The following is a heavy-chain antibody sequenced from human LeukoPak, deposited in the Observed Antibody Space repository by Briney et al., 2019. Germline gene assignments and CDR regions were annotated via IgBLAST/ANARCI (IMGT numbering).Heavy chain of an antibody. CDR3: ATVGGSCSSPNCYAYFDR. V-gene: IGHV3-23*01. Sequence: GGSLRLSCAASGYSAMTWVRQAPGKGLDWGSIITDSGGNTFYAASEKGRFTISRDESKNTLYLQMNSLRADDTAVYYCATVGGSCSSPNCYAYFDRWGRGTLVTVSS. J-gene: IGHJ4*02. CDR1: GYSA. D-gene: IGHD2-2*01. CDR2: ITDSGGNT.